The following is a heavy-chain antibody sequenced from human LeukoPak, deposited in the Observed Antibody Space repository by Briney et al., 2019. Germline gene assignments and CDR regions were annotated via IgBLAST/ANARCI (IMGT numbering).Heavy chain of an antibody. CDR2: IDSDGGGT. CDR3: STVEHF. CDR1: GLTLSGYW. J-gene: IGHJ4*02. Sequence: GGSLRLSCSASGLTLSGYWMHWVRRIPGKGLVWVSRIDSDGGGTNYADSVKGRFTISRDDVKNMLYLQMNSLRVEDTGLYYCSTVEHFWGQGTLVTVSS. V-gene: IGHV3-74*01. D-gene: IGHD1/OR15-1a*01.